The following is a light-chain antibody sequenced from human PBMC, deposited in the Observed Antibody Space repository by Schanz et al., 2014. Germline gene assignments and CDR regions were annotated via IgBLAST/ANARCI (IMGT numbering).Light chain of an antibody. CDR2: AAS. V-gene: IGKV1-39*01. CDR3: QQLSSSPYT. CDR1: QSISSY. Sequence: DVQMTQTPSSLSASVGDRVTITCRASQSISSYLNWYQQKPGKAPKLLIYAASSLQSGVPSRFSGSGSGTEFSLTISSLQPEDFTSYYCQQLSSSPYTFGHGTRLEI. J-gene: IGKJ2*01.